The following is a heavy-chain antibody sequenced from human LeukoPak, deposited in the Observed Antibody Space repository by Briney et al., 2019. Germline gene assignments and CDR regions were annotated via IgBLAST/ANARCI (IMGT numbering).Heavy chain of an antibody. Sequence: SVKVSCKASGGTFSSYAISWVRQAPGQGLEWMGGIIPIFGTANYAQKFQGRVTITADESTSTAYMELSSLRSEDTAVYYCARGGYCSSTSCPTDFDYWGQGTLVTVSS. CDR2: IIPIFGTA. D-gene: IGHD2-2*01. CDR3: ARGGYCSSTSCPTDFDY. J-gene: IGHJ4*02. CDR1: GGTFSSYA. V-gene: IGHV1-69*13.